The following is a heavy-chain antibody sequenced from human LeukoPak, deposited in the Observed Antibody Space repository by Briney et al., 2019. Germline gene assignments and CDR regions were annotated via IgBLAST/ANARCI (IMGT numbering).Heavy chain of an antibody. CDR2: IYYSGST. CDR3: ARRALELRAFDI. J-gene: IGHJ3*02. V-gene: IGHV4-31*03. Sequence: PSQTLSLTCTVSGGSISSGGYYWSWIRQHPGKGLEWIGYIYYSGSTYYNPSLKSRVTISVDTSKNQFSLKLSSVTAADTAVYYCARRALELRAFDIWGQGTMVTVSS. D-gene: IGHD1-7*01. CDR1: GGSISSGGYY.